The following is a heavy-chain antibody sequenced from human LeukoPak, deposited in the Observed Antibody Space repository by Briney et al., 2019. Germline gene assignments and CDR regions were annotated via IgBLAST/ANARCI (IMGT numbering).Heavy chain of an antibody. Sequence: GGSLRLSCAASAFTFDDYAMHWVRQVPGRGLEWVSGISWNSVNIGYADSVKGRFTISRDNAKNSLYLQMNSLRAEDTAFYYCSRGSIDYWGQGTLVTVSS. J-gene: IGHJ4*02. CDR3: SRGSIDY. V-gene: IGHV3-9*01. CDR2: ISWNSVNI. CDR1: AFTFDDYA.